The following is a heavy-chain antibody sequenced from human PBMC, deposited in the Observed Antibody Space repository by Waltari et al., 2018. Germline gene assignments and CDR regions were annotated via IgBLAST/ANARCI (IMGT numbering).Heavy chain of an antibody. CDR2: INPKRGDT. D-gene: IGHD4-4*01. Sequence: VQLVQSGAEMRQLGASVKVSCQPSGYPFIASYVHRVRQAPGQALEWMGWINPKRGDTHYAQNIQGRATMTRDTSISTVYMELSRLTSDDTAVYYCARDLMTTVTTEFYFDYWGQGTLVIISS. J-gene: IGHJ4*02. CDR3: ARDLMTTVTTEFYFDY. CDR1: GYPFIASY. V-gene: IGHV1-2*02.